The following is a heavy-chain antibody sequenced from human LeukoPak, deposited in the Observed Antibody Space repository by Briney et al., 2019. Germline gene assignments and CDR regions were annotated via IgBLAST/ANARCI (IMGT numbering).Heavy chain of an antibody. Sequence: PSETLSLTCTVSGGSISSGTYYWSWIRQPPGKGLERIGYIYHSGSTNYNPSLKSRVTIPVDTSKNQFPLNLSSVTAADTAVYFCARSVWDNYYDTSRFQYWGQGALVTVSS. CDR2: IYHSGST. CDR1: GGSISSGTYY. J-gene: IGHJ1*01. CDR3: ARSVWDNYYDTSRFQY. D-gene: IGHD3-22*01. V-gene: IGHV4-61*01.